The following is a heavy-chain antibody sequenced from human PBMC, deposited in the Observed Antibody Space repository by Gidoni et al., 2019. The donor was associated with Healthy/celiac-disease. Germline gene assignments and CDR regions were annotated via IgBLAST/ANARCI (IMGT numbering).Heavy chain of an antibody. V-gene: IGHV3-23*01. J-gene: IGHJ6*02. CDR1: AFTFSSYA. D-gene: IGHD2-15*01. CDR2: ISGSGGRT. Sequence: EVQLLESGGGLVQPGGYLRLSCAASAFTFSSYAMSWVRQAPGKGLEWVSDISGSGGRTYYADSVKGRFTISSDNSKNTLYLQMNSLRAEDTAVYYCAKPVKVADCSGGSCRLYYYYYGMDVWGQGTTVTVSS. CDR3: AKPVKVADCSGGSCRLYYYYYGMDV.